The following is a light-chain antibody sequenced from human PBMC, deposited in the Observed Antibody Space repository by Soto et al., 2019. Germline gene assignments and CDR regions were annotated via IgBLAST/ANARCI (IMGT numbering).Light chain of an antibody. CDR3: CAYTSSSSLV. CDR2: DVS. J-gene: IGLJ2*01. CDR1: SSDVGGYNY. Sequence: QSALTQPASVSGSPGQSITISCTGTSSDVGGYNYVSWYQQHPGKAPKLMIYDVSNRPSGVSNRFSGSKSGNTASLTISGLQAEDDYYYYCCAYTSSSSLVFGGGTKLTVL. V-gene: IGLV2-14*01.